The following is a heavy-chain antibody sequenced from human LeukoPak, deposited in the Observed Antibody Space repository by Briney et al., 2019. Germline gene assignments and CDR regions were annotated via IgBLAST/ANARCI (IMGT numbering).Heavy chain of an antibody. J-gene: IGHJ3*01. Sequence: GGSLRLSCAASGFTFSSYSMNWVRQAPGKGLEWVSYISSSSGTIYYADSVKGRFTISRDNAKNSLYLQMNSLRDEDTAVYYCAREKVGYYDSSGYCWGQGTMVTVSS. D-gene: IGHD3-22*01. CDR2: ISSSSGTI. V-gene: IGHV3-48*02. CDR1: GFTFSSYS. CDR3: AREKVGYYDSSGYC.